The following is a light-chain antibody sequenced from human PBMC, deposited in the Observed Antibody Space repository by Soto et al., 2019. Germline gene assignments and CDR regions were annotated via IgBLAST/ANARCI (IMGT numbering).Light chain of an antibody. J-gene: IGKJ3*01. CDR3: QQYYSLPLT. V-gene: IGKV4-1*01. CDR1: QSVLSNSNNKNS. Sequence: DIVMTQSPDSLAVSLGERATINCKSSQSVLSNSNNKNSIAWYQQKPGQPPRLLIYWASTRESGVPDRFSGSGSGTDFTLTISSMQAEDAAVYYCQQYYSLPLTFGPGTKVDIK. CDR2: WAS.